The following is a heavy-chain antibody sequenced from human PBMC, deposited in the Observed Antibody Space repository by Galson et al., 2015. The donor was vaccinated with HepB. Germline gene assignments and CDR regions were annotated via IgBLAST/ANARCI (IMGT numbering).Heavy chain of an antibody. CDR3: AKDPYLYSALAGTMAGFDY. CDR2: ISYDGSNK. V-gene: IGHV3-30*18. Sequence: WVRQAPGKGLEWVAVISYDGSNKYYADSVKGRFTISRDNSKNTLYLQMNSLRAEDTALYYCAKDPYLYSALAGTMAGFDYWGQGTLVTVSS. J-gene: IGHJ4*02. D-gene: IGHD6-19*01.